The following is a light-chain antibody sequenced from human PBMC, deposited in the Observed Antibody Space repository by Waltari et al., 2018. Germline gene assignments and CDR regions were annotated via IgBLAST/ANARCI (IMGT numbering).Light chain of an antibody. CDR3: QQYYSYPRVT. V-gene: IGKV1-8*01. J-gene: IGKJ3*01. Sequence: AIRITQSPSSLSASTGDRVTITCRASQGISSYLDWYQQKPGKAPKLLIYAASTLQSGVPSRFSSSGSGTDFTLTISCLQSEDFATYYCQQYYSYPRVTFGPGTKVDIK. CDR1: QGISSY. CDR2: AAS.